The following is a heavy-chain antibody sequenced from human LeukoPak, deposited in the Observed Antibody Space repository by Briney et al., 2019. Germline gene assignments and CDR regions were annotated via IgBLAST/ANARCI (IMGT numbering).Heavy chain of an antibody. CDR2: IKHDGSEK. Sequence: GGSLRLSCAASGFTFNTYWMTWVRQAPGKRLEWVANIKHDGSEKNYADSVKGRFTISRDNAKNSLYLQMNSLRAEDTAVYYCARDKIEAAVSGSLFDHWGQGTLVTVSS. D-gene: IGHD6-13*01. CDR3: ARDKIEAAVSGSLFDH. V-gene: IGHV3-7*01. J-gene: IGHJ5*02. CDR1: GFTFNTYW.